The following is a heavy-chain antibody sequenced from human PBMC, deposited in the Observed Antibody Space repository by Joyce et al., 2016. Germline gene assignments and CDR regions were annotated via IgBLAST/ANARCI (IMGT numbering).Heavy chain of an antibody. J-gene: IGHJ4*02. Sequence: QIILNESGPTLVKPTQTLTLTCTFSGFSLSGAGEGVAWVRQPPGKAPEWIGIIYWDDDKRYSPSLKRRLTITRDTAKNQVVLIMTNMDHVDTATYYCAHRRLLKLDYWGRGALVTVSS. V-gene: IGHV2-5*02. D-gene: IGHD2-15*01. CDR1: GFSLSGAGEG. CDR2: IYWDDDK. CDR3: AHRRLLKLDY.